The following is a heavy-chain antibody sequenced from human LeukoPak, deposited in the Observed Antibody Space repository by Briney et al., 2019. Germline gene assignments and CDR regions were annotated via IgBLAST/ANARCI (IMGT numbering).Heavy chain of an antibody. D-gene: IGHD5-12*01. CDR1: GGSMSGYY. CDR2: IHYSGTT. V-gene: IGHV4-59*01. Sequence: SETLSLTCTVSGGSMSGYYGSWIRQPPGKGLEWIGYIHYSGTTNYNPSLKSRVTISLDTSRNQFSLKLRSVTTADTAVYYCARRRVYSGSGEFDFWGQGTLVTVSS. J-gene: IGHJ4*02. CDR3: ARRRVYSGSGEFDF.